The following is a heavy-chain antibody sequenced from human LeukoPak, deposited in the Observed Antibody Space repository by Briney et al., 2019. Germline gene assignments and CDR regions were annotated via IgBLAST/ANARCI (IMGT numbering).Heavy chain of an antibody. CDR2: ISNSDSTI. Sequence: GGSLRLSCAASGFAFSSYEMNWVRQSPGKGLEWVSYISNSDSTIYYADSVKGRFTISRDNAQNSLYLQMNSLRAEDTAVYYCAKDNGDSSGIYYYYYYYMDVWGKGTTVTISS. D-gene: IGHD6-19*01. CDR3: AKDNGDSSGIYYYYYYYMDV. J-gene: IGHJ6*03. CDR1: GFAFSSYE. V-gene: IGHV3-48*03.